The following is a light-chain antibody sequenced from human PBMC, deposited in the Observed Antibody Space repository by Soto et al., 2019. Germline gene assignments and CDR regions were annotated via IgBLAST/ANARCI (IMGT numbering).Light chain of an antibody. CDR3: SSYTTSNTRQIV. CDR2: DVT. CDR1: SSDVGGYHY. J-gene: IGLJ1*01. V-gene: IGLV2-14*03. Sequence: SPLRQPAAPSGSPGWSLTRSCTGTSSDVGGYHYVSWYQHHPGKAPKLIIYDVTSRPSGVSIRFPGSKSDNTASLTISGLQPEDEADYHCSSYTTSNTRQIVFGTGTKVTVL.